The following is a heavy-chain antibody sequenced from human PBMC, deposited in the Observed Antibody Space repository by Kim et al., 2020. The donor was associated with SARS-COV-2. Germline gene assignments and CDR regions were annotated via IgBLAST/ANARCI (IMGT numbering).Heavy chain of an antibody. CDR3: ARPGRRYCSSTSCYPQVVPFDY. V-gene: IGHV4-39*01. D-gene: IGHD2-2*01. CDR1: GGSISSSSYY. CDR2: IYYSGST. J-gene: IGHJ4*02. Sequence: SETLSLTCTVSGGSISSSSYYWGWIRQPPGKGLEWIGSIYYSGSTYYNPSLKSRVTISVDTSKNQFSLKLSSVTAADTAVYYCARPGRRYCSSTSCYPQVVPFDYWGQGTLVTVSS.